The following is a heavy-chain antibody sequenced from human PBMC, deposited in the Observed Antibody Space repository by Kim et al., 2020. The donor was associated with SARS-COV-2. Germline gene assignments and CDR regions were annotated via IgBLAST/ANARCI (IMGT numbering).Heavy chain of an antibody. CDR1: GASITPDY. J-gene: IGHJ6*02. CDR2: RKYTGHS. V-gene: IGHV4-59*08. D-gene: IGHD3-3*01. Sequence: SETLSLTCTVSGASITPDYWTWLRQPPGKGLEWISHRKYTGHSSYNSSLKSRVTISIDTSKNQLSLELTSLTAADTAVYYCARFLEWPIYGMDVWGQGTT. CDR3: ARFLEWPIYGMDV.